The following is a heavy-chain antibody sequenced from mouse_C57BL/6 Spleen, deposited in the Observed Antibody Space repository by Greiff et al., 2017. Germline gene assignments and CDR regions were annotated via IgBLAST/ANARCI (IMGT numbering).Heavy chain of an antibody. J-gene: IGHJ3*01. D-gene: IGHD2-2*01. CDR2: IYPRSGNT. CDR3: AIMVTTRVFAY. V-gene: IGHV1-81*01. Sequence: VQVVESGAELARPGASVKLSCKASGYTFTSYGISWVKQRTGQGLEWIGEIYPRSGNTYYNEKFKGKATLTADKSSSTAYMELRSLTSEDSAVYFCAIMVTTRVFAYWGQGTLVTVSA. CDR1: GYTFTSYG.